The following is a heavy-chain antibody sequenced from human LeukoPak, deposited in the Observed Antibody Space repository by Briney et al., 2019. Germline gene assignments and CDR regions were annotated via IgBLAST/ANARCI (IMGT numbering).Heavy chain of an antibody. CDR3: ARDKAHSYGRYFDP. Sequence: SETLSLTCSVSGGSISTYYWNWIRQTPGKGLEWIGHISNGRTDYNPSLKSRVTISVDTSKNHFSLKLTSVTAADTAVHYCARDKAHSYGRYFDPWGQGALVIVSS. CDR2: ISNGRT. V-gene: IGHV4-59*01. CDR1: GGSISTYY. J-gene: IGHJ5*02. D-gene: IGHD5-18*01.